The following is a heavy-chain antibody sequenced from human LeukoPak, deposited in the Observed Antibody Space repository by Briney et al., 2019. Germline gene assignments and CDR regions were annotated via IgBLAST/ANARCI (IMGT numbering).Heavy chain of an antibody. CDR2: ISHDGSNK. CDR3: ARERGDTAMDTPFDY. D-gene: IGHD5-18*01. CDR1: GFTFSSYA. Sequence: GGSLRLSCAASGFTFSSYAMHWVRQAPGKGLEWVAVISHDGSNKYYADSVKGRFTISRDNSKNTLYLQMNSLRAEDTAVYYCARERGDTAMDTPFDYWGQGTLVTVSS. J-gene: IGHJ4*02. V-gene: IGHV3-30*04.